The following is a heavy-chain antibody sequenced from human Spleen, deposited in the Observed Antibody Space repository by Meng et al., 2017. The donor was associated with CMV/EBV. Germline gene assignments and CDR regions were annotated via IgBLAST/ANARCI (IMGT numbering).Heavy chain of an antibody. Sequence: LSSECKNRGRQTRWKGLEWVSSIRSSRSYIYYADSVKDRFTITRDNAKNTLYLQMNSLRAEDTAVYYCARVGDYDFWSGYYTWYFDLWGRGTLVTVSS. CDR1: LSSEC. CDR3: ARVGDYDFWSGYYTWYFDL. V-gene: IGHV3-21*01. CDR2: IRSSRSYI. D-gene: IGHD3-3*01. J-gene: IGHJ2*01.